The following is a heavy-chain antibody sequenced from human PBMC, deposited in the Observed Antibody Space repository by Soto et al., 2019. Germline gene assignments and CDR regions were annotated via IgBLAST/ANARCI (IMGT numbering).Heavy chain of an antibody. J-gene: IGHJ3*02. D-gene: IGHD3-9*01. CDR3: ARTTPDILTGYRPVAFDI. CDR1: GGSISSGGYY. CDR2: IYYSGST. Sequence: SESLSLTCTVSGGSISSGGYYWSWIRQHPGKGLEWIGYIYYSGSTYYNPSLKSRVTISVDTSKNQFSLKLSSVTAADTAVYYCARTTPDILTGYRPVAFDIWGQGTMVTVSS. V-gene: IGHV4-31*03.